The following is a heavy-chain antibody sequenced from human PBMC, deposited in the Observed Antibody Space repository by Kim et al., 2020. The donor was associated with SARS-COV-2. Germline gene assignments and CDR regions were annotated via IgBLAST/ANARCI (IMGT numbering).Heavy chain of an antibody. CDR3: ARDAYYGAIRYYYYGMDV. Sequence: GGSLRLSCAASGFTFSDYYMSWIRQAPGKGLEWVSYISSSGSTIYYADSVKGRFTISRDNAKNSLYLQMNSLRAEDTAVYYCARDAYYGAIRYYYYGMDVWGQGTTVTVSS. D-gene: IGHD3-10*01. CDR2: ISSSGSTI. CDR1: GFTFSDYY. J-gene: IGHJ6*02. V-gene: IGHV3-11*01.